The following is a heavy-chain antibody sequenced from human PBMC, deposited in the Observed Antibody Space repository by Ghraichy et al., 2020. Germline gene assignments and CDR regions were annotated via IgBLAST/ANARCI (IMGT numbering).Heavy chain of an antibody. D-gene: IGHD7-27*01. V-gene: IGHV3-33*01. CDR3: ARSSDLRTQLGIGC. CDR2: IWYDGNNK. Sequence: LSLTCSASGFTFSTSGMHWVRQAPGKGLEWVAVIWYDGNNKYYAESVKGRFTISRDNSKNTLYLQMNSLRAEDTAVYYCARSSDLRTQLGIGCWGQGTLVTVSS. CDR1: GFTFSTSG. J-gene: IGHJ4*02.